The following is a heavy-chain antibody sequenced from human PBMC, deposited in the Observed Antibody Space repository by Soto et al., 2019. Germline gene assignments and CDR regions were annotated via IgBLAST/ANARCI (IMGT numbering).Heavy chain of an antibody. CDR1: GGSISGYY. Sequence: QVQLQESGPGLVKPSETLSLTCTVSGGSISGYYWSWIRQPPGKGLEWIGYIHYSGSTNYSPSLKSRVTISVDTSKSPFSLKLRSVTAADTAVYYCARNHYGDPPLNNWFDPWGQGSLVTVSS. J-gene: IGHJ5*02. CDR2: IHYSGST. D-gene: IGHD4-17*01. CDR3: ARNHYGDPPLNNWFDP. V-gene: IGHV4-59*01.